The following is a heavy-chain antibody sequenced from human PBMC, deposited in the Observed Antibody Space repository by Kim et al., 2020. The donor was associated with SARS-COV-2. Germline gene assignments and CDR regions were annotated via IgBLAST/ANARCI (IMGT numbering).Heavy chain of an antibody. D-gene: IGHD6-6*01. Sequence: AVSAKSRITINPDTSKNQFSLQLNSVTPEDTAVYYCARDITQLVDHGFDYWGQGTLVTVSS. CDR3: ARDITQLVDHGFDY. V-gene: IGHV6-1*01. J-gene: IGHJ4*02.